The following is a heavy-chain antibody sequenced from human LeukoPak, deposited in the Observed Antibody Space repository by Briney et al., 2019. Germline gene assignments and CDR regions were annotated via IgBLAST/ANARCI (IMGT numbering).Heavy chain of an antibody. CDR3: ARGASEYYYDSSGSELGY. V-gene: IGHV3-21*01. Sequence: GGSLRLSCAASGFTVSSNYMNWVRQAPGKGLEWVSFISSSSSYIYYANSVKGRFTISRDNAKNSLYLQMNSLRAEDSAVYYCARGASEYYYDSSGSELGYWGQGTLVTVSS. CDR1: GFTVSSNY. J-gene: IGHJ4*02. D-gene: IGHD3-22*01. CDR2: ISSSSSYI.